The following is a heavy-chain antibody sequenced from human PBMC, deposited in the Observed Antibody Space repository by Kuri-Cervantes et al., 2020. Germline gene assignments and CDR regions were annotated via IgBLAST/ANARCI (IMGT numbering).Heavy chain of an antibody. CDR1: GFTFSSYG. CDR2: ISYDGSNK. D-gene: IGHD3-22*01. CDR3: AKATYYYDSSGYPLD. Sequence: GGSLRLSCAASGFTFSSYGMHWVRQAPGTGLEWVAIISYDGSNKFYADSVKGRFTISRDNSKNTLYLQMNSLRSEDTALYYCAKATYYYDSSGYPLDWGQGTLVTVSS. V-gene: IGHV3-30*18. J-gene: IGHJ4*02.